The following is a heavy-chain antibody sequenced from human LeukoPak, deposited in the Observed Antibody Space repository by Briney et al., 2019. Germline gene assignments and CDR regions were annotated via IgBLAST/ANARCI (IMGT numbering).Heavy chain of an antibody. Sequence: GGSLRLSCAASGFTFSSYGMHWVRQAPGKGLEWVAVISYDGSNKYYADSVKGRFTISRDNAKNSLYLQMNSLRAEDTAVYYCASTLGRVYWGQGTLVTVSS. V-gene: IGHV3-30*03. CDR2: ISYDGSNK. D-gene: IGHD2-8*02. CDR1: GFTFSSYG. CDR3: ASTLGRVY. J-gene: IGHJ4*02.